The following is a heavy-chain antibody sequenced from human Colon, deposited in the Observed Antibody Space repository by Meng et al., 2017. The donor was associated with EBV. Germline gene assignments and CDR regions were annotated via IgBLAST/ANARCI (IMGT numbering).Heavy chain of an antibody. D-gene: IGHD3-22*01. CDR3: ARFSSGYFFGY. Sequence: VQCVQYGAEVKKPWGSGKVSCKASGYTFSNYAMNWVRQAPGQRLEWMGWINAGNGDTKYSQKFQGRVTITRDTSASTGYMELSSLRSEDTAVYYCARFSSGYFFGYWGQGTLVTVSS. CDR2: INAGNGDT. CDR1: GYTFSNYA. V-gene: IGHV1-3*01. J-gene: IGHJ4*02.